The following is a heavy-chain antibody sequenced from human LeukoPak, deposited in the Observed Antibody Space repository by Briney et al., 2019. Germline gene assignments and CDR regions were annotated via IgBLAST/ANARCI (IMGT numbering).Heavy chain of an antibody. J-gene: IGHJ3*02. CDR3: ARTYSSSWYSAFDI. CDR1: GDSFSSVTDY. Sequence: SETLSLTCTVSGDSFSSVTDYWAWIRQPPGKGLEWIASGDYSGGTYYNPSLESRVAISADMSKNQFSLKLTSVTGADTAVYYCARTYSSSWYSAFDIWGQGTMVTVSS. V-gene: IGHV4-39*07. D-gene: IGHD6-13*01. CDR2: GDYSGGT.